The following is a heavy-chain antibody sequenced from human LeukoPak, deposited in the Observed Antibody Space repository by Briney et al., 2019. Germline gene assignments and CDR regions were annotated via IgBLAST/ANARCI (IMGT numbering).Heavy chain of an antibody. CDR1: GFTFNNYW. V-gene: IGHV3-74*01. CDR2: IRFDGGDT. CDR3: AKEIDGCDV. Sequence: PGGSLRLSCAASGFTFNNYWMHWVRQAPGMGLVWVSSIRFDGGDTAYADSAKGRFTISRDNAKNTMFLQMNNLRAEDTAVYYCAKEIDGCDVRGQGKLVTVSS. J-gene: IGHJ3*01.